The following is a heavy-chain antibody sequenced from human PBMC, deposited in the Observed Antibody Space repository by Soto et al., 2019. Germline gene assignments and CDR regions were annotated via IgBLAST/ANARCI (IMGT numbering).Heavy chain of an antibody. CDR3: TRVFGYFDWLTRNYYYYYMDV. J-gene: IGHJ6*03. V-gene: IGHV3-49*03. Sequence: GGSLRLSCTASGFTFGDYAMSWFRQAPGKGLEWVGFIRSKAYGGTTEYAASVKGRFTISRDDSKSIAYLQMNSLKTEDTAVYYCTRVFGYFDWLTRNYYYYYMDVWGKGTTVTVSS. CDR1: GFTFGDYA. CDR2: IRSKAYGGTT. D-gene: IGHD3-9*01.